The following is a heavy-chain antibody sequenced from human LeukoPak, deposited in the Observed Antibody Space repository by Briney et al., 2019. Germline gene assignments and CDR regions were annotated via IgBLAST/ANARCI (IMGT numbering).Heavy chain of an antibody. Sequence: PSETLSLTCTVSGGSISSYYWSWIRQPPGKGLEWIGYIYYSGSTNYNPSLKSRVTISVDTFKNQFSLKLSSVTAADTAVYYCARVMRDDILTGYYSYYYYGMDVWGQGSTVTVSS. J-gene: IGHJ6*02. V-gene: IGHV4-59*01. CDR1: GGSISSYY. CDR2: IYYSGST. CDR3: ARVMRDDILTGYYSYYYYGMDV. D-gene: IGHD3-9*01.